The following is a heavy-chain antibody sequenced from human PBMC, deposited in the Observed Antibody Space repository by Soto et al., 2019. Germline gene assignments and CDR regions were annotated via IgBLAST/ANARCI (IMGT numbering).Heavy chain of an antibody. Sequence: EVQVVESGGGLVQPGGSLRLSCAASGFTFSSNSMNWVRQAPGKGLEWISYISSSSSTIYADSVKGGFTISRDNAKNSLYLQMNSLRDEDTAGYYCARVIWSGHLTSDLWGQGTLVTVSS. V-gene: IGHV3-48*02. CDR1: GFTFSSNS. CDR3: ARVIWSGHLTSDL. CDR2: ISSSSSTI. D-gene: IGHD3-3*01. J-gene: IGHJ5*02.